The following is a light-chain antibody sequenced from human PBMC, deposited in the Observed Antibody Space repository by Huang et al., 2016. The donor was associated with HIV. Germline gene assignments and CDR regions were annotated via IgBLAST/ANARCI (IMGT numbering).Light chain of an antibody. Sequence: DIQMTQPPSSLSASVGDRVTITCRASQGIRGWLAWYQQKPEKAPKFLVYAASSLQRGVPTSFGSSGSGRDFTLTSSSLQPEDFATYYCQQYNSYPLTFGGGTKVEIK. CDR2: AAS. CDR1: QGIRGW. CDR3: QQYNSYPLT. V-gene: IGKV1D-16*01. J-gene: IGKJ4*01.